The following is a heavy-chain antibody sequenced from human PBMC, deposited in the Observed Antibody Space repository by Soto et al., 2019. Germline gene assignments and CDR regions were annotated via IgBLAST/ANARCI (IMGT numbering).Heavy chain of an antibody. V-gene: IGHV1-69*01. Sequence: QVQLVQSGAEVKKPGSSVKVSCKASGGTFSSYAISWVRQAPGQGLEWMGGIIPIFGTANYAQKFQGRVTIPADESTSTAYMELSSLRSEDTAVYYCASGAYSSSSLVGYSYYGMDVWGQGTTVTVSS. CDR1: GGTFSSYA. D-gene: IGHD6-6*01. CDR3: ASGAYSSSSLVGYSYYGMDV. J-gene: IGHJ6*02. CDR2: IIPIFGTA.